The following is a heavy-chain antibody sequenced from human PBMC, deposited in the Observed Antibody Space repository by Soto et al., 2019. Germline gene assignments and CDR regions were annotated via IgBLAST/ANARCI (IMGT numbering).Heavy chain of an antibody. CDR2: INPNSGGT. J-gene: IGHJ5*02. CDR1: GYTFTGYY. V-gene: IGHV1-2*02. D-gene: IGHD3-3*01. CDR3: ARENDYDFWSGYSLGWFDP. Sequence: ASVKVSCKASGYTFTGYYMHWVRQAPGQGLEWMGWINPNSGGTNYAQKFQGRVTMTRDTSISTAYMELSRLRSDDTAVCYCARENDYDFWSGYSLGWFDPWGQGTLVTVSS.